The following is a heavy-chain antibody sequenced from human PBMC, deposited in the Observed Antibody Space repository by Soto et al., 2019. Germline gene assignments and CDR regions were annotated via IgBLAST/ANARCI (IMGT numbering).Heavy chain of an antibody. J-gene: IGHJ4*02. V-gene: IGHV1-3*01. CDR3: AKARRSARSDFAY. CDR2: INVGNGNT. Sequence: HSPGQRLERMGWINVGNGNTKYSQKFQGRVTVSVDTSKNQFSLKLTSVTTADTAVYYGAKARRSARSDFAYWGKGSPVTVSS. D-gene: IGHD3-3*01.